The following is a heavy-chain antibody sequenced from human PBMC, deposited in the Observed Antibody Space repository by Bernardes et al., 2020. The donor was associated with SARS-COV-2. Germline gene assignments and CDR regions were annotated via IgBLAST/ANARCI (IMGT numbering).Heavy chain of an antibody. J-gene: IGHJ6*02. D-gene: IGHD5-18*01. CDR2: IYTSGST. V-gene: IGHV4-4*07. CDR1: GGSISSYY. CDR3: ARYSYGFPPSVYGMDV. Sequence: SETLSLTRTVSGGSISSYYWSWIRQPAGKGLEWIGRIYTSGSTNYNPSLKSRVTMSVDTSKNQFSLKLSSVTAADTAVYYCARYSYGFPPSVYGMDVWGQGTTVTVSS.